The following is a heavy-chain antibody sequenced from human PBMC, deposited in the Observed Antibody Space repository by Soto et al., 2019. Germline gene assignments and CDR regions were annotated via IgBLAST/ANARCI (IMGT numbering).Heavy chain of an antibody. CDR1: GGSISSYF. V-gene: IGHV4-59*08. CDR2: IYYSGST. J-gene: IGHJ4*02. D-gene: IGHD1-26*01. Sequence: SETLSLTCTVSGGSISSYFWSWVRQPPGKGLEWIGYIYYSGSTNYNPSLKSRVTISVDTSKNQFSLKLSSVTAADTAVYYCARHGSWTNSYYFDYWGQGTLVTVSS. CDR3: ARHGSWTNSYYFDY.